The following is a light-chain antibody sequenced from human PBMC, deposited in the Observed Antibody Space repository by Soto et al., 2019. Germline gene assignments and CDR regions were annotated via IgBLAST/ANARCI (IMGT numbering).Light chain of an antibody. Sequence: QSVLTQPASVSGSPGQSITISCTGTSIDVGAYNYVSWYQQYPGKAPKLMIYGVTNRPSGVSNRFSGSKTGNTASLTISGLQAEDEADYYCFSHRGGDSHVFGTGTKVTVL. CDR2: GVT. J-gene: IGLJ1*01. CDR1: SIDVGAYNY. CDR3: FSHRGGDSHV. V-gene: IGLV2-14*01.